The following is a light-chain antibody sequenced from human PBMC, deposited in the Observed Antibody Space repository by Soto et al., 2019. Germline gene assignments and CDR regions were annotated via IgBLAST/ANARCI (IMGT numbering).Light chain of an antibody. Sequence: SSELTHPPSVSVSPGQTARITCSGDALPKQYAYWYQQKPGQAPVLVIYKDSERPSGIPERFSGSSSGTTVTLTISGVQAEDEADYYCQSADSSGTVVFGGGTKLTVL. CDR3: QSADSSGTVV. CDR2: KDS. J-gene: IGLJ2*01. V-gene: IGLV3-25*03. CDR1: ALPKQY.